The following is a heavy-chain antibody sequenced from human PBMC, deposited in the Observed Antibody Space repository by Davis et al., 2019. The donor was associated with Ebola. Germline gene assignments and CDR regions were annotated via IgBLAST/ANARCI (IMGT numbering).Heavy chain of an antibody. CDR2: IRYDGSNK. J-gene: IGHJ4*02. D-gene: IGHD6-13*01. Sequence: GESLKISCAASGFTFSSYGMHWVRQAPGKGLEWVAFIRYDGSNKYYADSVKGRFTISRDNSKNTLYLQMNSLRAEDTAVYYCARDRSSSSWYNPYWGQGTLVTVSS. CDR1: GFTFSSYG. V-gene: IGHV3-30*02. CDR3: ARDRSSSSWYNPY.